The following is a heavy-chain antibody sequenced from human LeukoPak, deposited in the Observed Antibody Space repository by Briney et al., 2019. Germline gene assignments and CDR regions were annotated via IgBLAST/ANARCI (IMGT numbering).Heavy chain of an antibody. CDR2: IYTSGST. CDR3: ARESGVVVPAAISVYNWFDP. V-gene: IGHV4-61*02. Sequence: PSETLSLTCTVSGGSISSGSYYWSWIRQPAGKGLEWIGRIYTSGSTNYNPSLKSRVTISVDTSKNQFSLKLSSVTAADTAVYYCARESGVVVPAAISVYNWFDPWGQGTLVTVSS. J-gene: IGHJ5*02. D-gene: IGHD2-2*02. CDR1: GGSISSGSYY.